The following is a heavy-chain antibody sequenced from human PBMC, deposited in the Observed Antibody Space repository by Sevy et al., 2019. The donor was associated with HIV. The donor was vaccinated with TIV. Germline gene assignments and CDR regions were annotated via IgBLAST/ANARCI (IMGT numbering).Heavy chain of an antibody. V-gene: IGHV3-48*02. J-gene: IGHJ1*01. Sequence: GGSLRLSCAASGFTFSSYSMNWVRQAPGKGLEWVSYISSSSSTIYYADSVKGRFNISRDNAKNSLYLQMNSLRDEDTAAYYCARVEAVAGTAEYFQHWGQGTLVTVSS. D-gene: IGHD6-19*01. CDR3: ARVEAVAGTAEYFQH. CDR2: ISSSSSTI. CDR1: GFTFSSYS.